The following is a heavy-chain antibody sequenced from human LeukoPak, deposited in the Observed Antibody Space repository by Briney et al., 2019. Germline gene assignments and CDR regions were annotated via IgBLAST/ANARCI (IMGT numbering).Heavy chain of an antibody. CDR3: ARNGDYGPYYFDY. J-gene: IGHJ4*02. CDR2: ISSSSSYI. CDR1: GFTFSSYS. D-gene: IGHD4-17*01. Sequence: PGGSLRLSCAASGFTFSSYSMNWVRQAPGKGLEWVSSISSSSSYIYYADSVKGRFTISRDNAKNSLYLQMNSLRAEDTAVYYCARNGDYGPYYFDYWGQGTLVTVSS. V-gene: IGHV3-21*01.